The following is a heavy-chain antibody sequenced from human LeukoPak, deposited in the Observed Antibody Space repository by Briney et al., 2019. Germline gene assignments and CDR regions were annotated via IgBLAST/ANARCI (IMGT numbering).Heavy chain of an antibody. CDR3: ARGDQITIFGVVDY. CDR1: GFTISSYA. D-gene: IGHD3-3*01. J-gene: IGHJ4*02. V-gene: IGHV3-30-3*01. Sequence: GGSLRLSCAASGFTISSYAVHWVRQAPGKGLAWVAVISYDGSNKYYADSVKGRFTISRDNSKNTLYLQMNSLRAEDTAVYYCARGDQITIFGVVDYWGQGTLVTVSS. CDR2: ISYDGSNK.